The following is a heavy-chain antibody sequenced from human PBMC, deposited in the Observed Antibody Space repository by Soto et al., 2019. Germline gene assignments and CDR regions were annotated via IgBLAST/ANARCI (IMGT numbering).Heavy chain of an antibody. Sequence: PSETLSLTCTVSGGSISSGDYYWSWIRQPPGKGLEWIGYIYYSGSTYYNPSLKSRVTISVDTSKNQFSLKLSSVTAADTAVYYCARSEEGGYDSSGYYNGYFDECGQRNLVTVSS. CDR3: ARSEEGGYDSSGYYNGYFDE. V-gene: IGHV4-30-4*01. J-gene: IGHJ4*02. D-gene: IGHD3-22*01. CDR2: IYYSGST. CDR1: GGSISSGDYY.